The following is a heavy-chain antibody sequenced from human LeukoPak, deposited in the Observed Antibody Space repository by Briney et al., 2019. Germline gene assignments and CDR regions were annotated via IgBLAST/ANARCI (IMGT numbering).Heavy chain of an antibody. Sequence: SQTLSLTCAISGDSVSSNSATWNWIRQSPSRGLEWLGRTYYRSKWYNGSAVSLKSRITINPDTSKNQFSLHLNSVTPEDTAVYYCARSPRVPGTGWFDPWGQGTLVTVSS. D-gene: IGHD1-14*01. V-gene: IGHV6-1*01. CDR2: TYYRSKWYN. CDR1: GDSVSSNSAT. J-gene: IGHJ5*02. CDR3: ARSPRVPGTGWFDP.